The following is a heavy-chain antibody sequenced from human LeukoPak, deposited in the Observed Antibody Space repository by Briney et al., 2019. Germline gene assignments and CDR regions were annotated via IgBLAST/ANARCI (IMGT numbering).Heavy chain of an antibody. Sequence: GGSLRLSCAASGFTITTNYMSWVRQAPGKGLEWVGRIKSKTDGGTTDYAAPVKGRFTISRDDSKNTLYLQMNSLKTEDTAVYYCTTDPEYYDFWSGHLDYWGQGTLVTVSS. CDR2: IKSKTDGGTT. J-gene: IGHJ4*02. CDR1: GFTITTNY. V-gene: IGHV3-15*01. CDR3: TTDPEYYDFWSGHLDY. D-gene: IGHD3-3*01.